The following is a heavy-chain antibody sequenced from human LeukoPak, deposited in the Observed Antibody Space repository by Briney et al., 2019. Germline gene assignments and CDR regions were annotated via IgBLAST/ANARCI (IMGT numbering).Heavy chain of an antibody. CDR1: GGXISXXNW. CDR3: ARDRGSYYAPDAFDI. Sequence: ETLSLTCAVXGGXISXXNWWSXVXQPPGXGRGGXGEIYHSGSTNYNPSLKSRVTISVDKSKNQFSLKLSSVTAADTAVYYCARDRGSYYAPDAFDIWGQGTMVTVSS. D-gene: IGHD1-26*01. V-gene: IGHV4-4*02. CDR2: IYHSGST. J-gene: IGHJ3*02.